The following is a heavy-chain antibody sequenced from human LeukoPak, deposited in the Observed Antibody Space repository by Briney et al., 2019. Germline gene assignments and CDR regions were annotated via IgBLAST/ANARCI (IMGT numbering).Heavy chain of an antibody. Sequence: GASVKVSRKVSGYTLTELSMHWVRQAPGKGLEWMGGFDPEDGETIYAQKFQGRVTMTEDTSTDTAYMELSSLRSEDTAVYYCATDLAYTTGVSFWGKGTTVTVSS. CDR2: FDPEDGET. D-gene: IGHD2-8*01. J-gene: IGHJ6*04. CDR3: ATDLAYTTGVSF. CDR1: GYTLTELS. V-gene: IGHV1-24*01.